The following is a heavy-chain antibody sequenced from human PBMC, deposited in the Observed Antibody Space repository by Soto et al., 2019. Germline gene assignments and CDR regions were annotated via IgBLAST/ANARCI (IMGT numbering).Heavy chain of an antibody. CDR1: GFTFSSYG. D-gene: IGHD6-19*01. CDR2: ISYDGSNK. CDR3: AKGGKYSSGWYYDY. J-gene: IGHJ4*02. Sequence: QVQLVESGGGVVQPGRSLRLSCAASGFTFSSYGMHWVRQAPGKGLEGVAVISYDGSNKYYADSVKGRFTISRDNSKNTLYLQMNSLRAEDTAVYYCAKGGKYSSGWYYDYWGQGTLVTVSS. V-gene: IGHV3-30*18.